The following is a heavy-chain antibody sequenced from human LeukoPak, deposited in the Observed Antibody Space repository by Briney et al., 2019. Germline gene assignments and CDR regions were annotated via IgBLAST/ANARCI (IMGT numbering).Heavy chain of an antibody. CDR1: GFTFSSYA. V-gene: IGHV3-23*01. Sequence: GGSLRLSCAASGFTFSSYAMSWVRQAPGKGLEWVSAISGSGGSTYYADSVKGRFTISRDNSKNTLYLQMNSLRAEDTAVYYCAKDGGRVGATPMSYWGQGTLVTVSS. J-gene: IGHJ4*02. CDR3: AKDGGRVGATPMSY. D-gene: IGHD1-26*01. CDR2: ISGSGGST.